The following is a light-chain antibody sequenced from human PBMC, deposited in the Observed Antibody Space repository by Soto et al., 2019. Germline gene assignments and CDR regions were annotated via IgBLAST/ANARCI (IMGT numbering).Light chain of an antibody. CDR2: DVT. CDR1: GSDVGDYNY. J-gene: IGLJ1*01. CDR3: TSHTTRSTLV. Sequence: QSALTQPASVSGSPGQSLAISCTGTGSDVGDYNYVSWYQQHPGKAPKLMIYDVTNRPSGVSNRFSGSKSGNTASLTISGLQAEDDADYYCTSHTTRSTLVFGTGTKVNV. V-gene: IGLV2-14*01.